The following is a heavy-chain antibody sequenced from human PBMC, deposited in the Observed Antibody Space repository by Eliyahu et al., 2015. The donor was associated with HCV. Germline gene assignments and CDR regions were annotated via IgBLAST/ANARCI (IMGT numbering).Heavy chain of an antibody. CDR3: ARAVDIVVVVAAIPGGAFDI. V-gene: IGHV1-69*04. Sequence: QVQLVQSGAEVKKPGSSVKVSCKASGGTFSSYGISWVRQAPGQGLEWMGRIIPIIGIANYAEKFQGRVTITADKSTSTAYMELSSLRSEDTAVYYCARAVDIVVVVAAIPGGAFDIWGQGTMVTVSS. D-gene: IGHD2-15*01. CDR2: IIPIIGIA. J-gene: IGHJ3*02. CDR1: GGTFSSYG.